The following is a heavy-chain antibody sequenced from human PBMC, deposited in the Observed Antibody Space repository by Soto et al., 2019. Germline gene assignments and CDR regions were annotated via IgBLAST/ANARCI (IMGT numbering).Heavy chain of an antibody. CDR3: ARAPQWLVTALDI. J-gene: IGHJ3*02. CDR1: GFTVSSNY. V-gene: IGHV3-53*01. CDR2: IYSGGST. Sequence: GGSLRLSCAASGFTVSSNYMSWVRQAPGKGLEWVSVIYSGGSTYYADSVKGRFTISRDNSKNTLYLQMNSLRAEDTAVYYCARAPQWLVTALDIWGQGTMVTVSS. D-gene: IGHD6-19*01.